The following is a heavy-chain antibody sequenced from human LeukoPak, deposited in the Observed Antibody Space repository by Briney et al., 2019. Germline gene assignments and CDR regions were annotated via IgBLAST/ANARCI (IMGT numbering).Heavy chain of an antibody. J-gene: IGHJ4*02. CDR2: INPNSGGT. CDR3: ASDGAIAAAAY. V-gene: IGHV1-2*02. Sequence: ASLKDSCKASGYTFTGYYMHWVRQAPGQGLEWMVWINPNSGGTNYSQKLQGRVTMTRDTSISTAYMELSRLRSDDTAVYYCASDGAIAAAAYWGQGTLVTVSS. CDR1: GYTFTGYY. D-gene: IGHD6-13*01.